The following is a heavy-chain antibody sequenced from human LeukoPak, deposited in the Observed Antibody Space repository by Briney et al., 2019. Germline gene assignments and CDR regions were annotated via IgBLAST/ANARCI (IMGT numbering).Heavy chain of an antibody. Sequence: GGSLRLSCAASGFTFSSYSMSWVRQAPGKGLEWVSAISGSGGSTYYADSVKGRFTISRDNSKNTLYLQMNSLRAEDTAVYYCAKASFSSSYYYDSSGYYPLDYWGQGTLVTVSS. V-gene: IGHV3-23*01. CDR3: AKASFSSSYYYDSSGYYPLDY. CDR1: GFTFSSYS. J-gene: IGHJ4*02. CDR2: ISGSGGST. D-gene: IGHD3-22*01.